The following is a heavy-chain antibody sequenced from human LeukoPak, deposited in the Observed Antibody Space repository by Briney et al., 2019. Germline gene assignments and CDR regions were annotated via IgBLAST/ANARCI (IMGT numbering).Heavy chain of an antibody. V-gene: IGHV4-4*07. CDR3: ARDGRLSYYYGMDV. J-gene: IGHJ6*02. Sequence: DPSETLSLTCTVSGGSISSYYWSWIRQPAGTGLEWIGRIYTSGSTNYNPSLKSRVTMSVDTSKNQFSLKLSSVTAADTAVYYCARDGRLSYYYGMDVWGQGTTVTVSS. D-gene: IGHD1-26*01. CDR1: GGSISSYY. CDR2: IYTSGST.